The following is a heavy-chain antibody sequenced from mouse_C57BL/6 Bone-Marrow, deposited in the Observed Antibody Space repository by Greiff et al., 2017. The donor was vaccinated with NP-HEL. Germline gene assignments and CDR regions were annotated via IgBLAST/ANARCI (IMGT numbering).Heavy chain of an antibody. CDR3: TTWGLWYPFAY. CDR2: IDPENGDT. Sequence: EVKLEESGAELVRPGASVKLSCTASGFNIKDDYMHWVKQRPEQGLEWIGWIDPENGDTEYASKFQGKATITADTSSNTAYLQLSSLTSEDTAVYYCTTWGLWYPFAYWGQGTLVTVSA. D-gene: IGHD2-1*01. J-gene: IGHJ3*01. CDR1: GFNIKDDY. V-gene: IGHV14-4*01.